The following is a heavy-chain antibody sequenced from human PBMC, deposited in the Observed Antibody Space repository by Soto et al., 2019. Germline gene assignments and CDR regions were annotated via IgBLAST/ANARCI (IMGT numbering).Heavy chain of an antibody. Sequence: PGGSLRLSCVASGFSFSTHYMTWIRQAPGKGLEWVPYISSGGDTIYYSDSVKGRFTVSRDNARNSLYLQMDSLRAEDTAIYYCAGDPYYYASDYWGQGTLVTVSS. D-gene: IGHD3-10*01. J-gene: IGHJ4*02. CDR3: AGDPYYYASDY. CDR2: ISSGGDTI. V-gene: IGHV3-11*01. CDR1: GFSFSTHY.